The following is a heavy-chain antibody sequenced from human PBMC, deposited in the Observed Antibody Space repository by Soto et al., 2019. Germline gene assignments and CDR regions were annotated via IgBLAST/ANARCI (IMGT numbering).Heavy chain of an antibody. J-gene: IGHJ4*01. CDR1: GFSLSTSGVG. D-gene: IGHD2-15*01. CDR2: IYWDDDT. CDR3: AHFGGENRSGTSCYQLRPFDY. V-gene: IGHV2-5*02. Sequence: QITLKESGPTLVKPTQTLTLTCTFSGFSLSTSGVGVGWIRQPPGKALEWLALIYWDDDTRYSPSLKNRLTVTKDTSKNQVVLTTTNMDHVYTATSYCAHFGGENRSGTSCYQLRPFDYCVHGTLVTVSS.